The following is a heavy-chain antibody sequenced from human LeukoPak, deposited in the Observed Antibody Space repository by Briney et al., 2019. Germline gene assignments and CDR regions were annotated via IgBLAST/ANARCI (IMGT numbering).Heavy chain of an antibody. CDR2: IYYSGST. CDR1: DGSISSGDYY. J-gene: IGHJ5*02. Sequence: PSQTLSLTCTVSDGSISSGDYYWSWIRQPPGKGLEWIGYIYYSGSTYYNPSLKSRVTISVDTSKNQFSPKLSSVTAADTAVYYCARGAIFGVVIPWFDPWGQGTLVTVSS. CDR3: ARGAIFGVVIPWFDP. D-gene: IGHD3-3*01. V-gene: IGHV4-30-4*01.